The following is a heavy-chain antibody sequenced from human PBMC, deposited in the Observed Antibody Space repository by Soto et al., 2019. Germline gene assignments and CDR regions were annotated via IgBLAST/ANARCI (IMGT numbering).Heavy chain of an antibody. CDR1: GGSISNVY. V-gene: IGHV4-59*01. Sequence: PAETLSLTCTVSGGSISNVYWSWIRQPPGKGLESIGYIYYSGITNYNPTLKSRVTISVDTSKNQFSLKVSSVTTADTAMYYCARGSYDSSTYYYEPFDRWGQGTLVTVSS. D-gene: IGHD3-22*01. CDR3: ARGSYDSSTYYYEPFDR. J-gene: IGHJ5*02. CDR2: IYYSGIT.